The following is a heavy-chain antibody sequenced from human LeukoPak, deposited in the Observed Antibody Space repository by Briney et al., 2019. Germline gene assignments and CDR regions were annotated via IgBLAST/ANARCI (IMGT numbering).Heavy chain of an antibody. Sequence: ASVKVSCKASGYTFTSYGISWVRQAPGQGLEWMGWISVYNGDTNYAQNLQGRVTMTTGTSTSTAYMELRSLRSDDTAVYYCARVGATPGRFDPWGQGTLVTVSS. CDR2: ISVYNGDT. D-gene: IGHD1-26*01. J-gene: IGHJ5*02. CDR1: GYTFTSYG. CDR3: ARVGATPGRFDP. V-gene: IGHV1-18*01.